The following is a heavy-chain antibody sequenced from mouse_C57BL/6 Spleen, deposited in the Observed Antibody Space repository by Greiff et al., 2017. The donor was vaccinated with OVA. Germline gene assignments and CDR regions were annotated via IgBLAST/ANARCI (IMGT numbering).Heavy chain of an antibody. CDR3: TTPGWGGYYYAMDY. CDR2: IDPANGDT. J-gene: IGHJ4*01. Sequence: VQLQQSGAELVRPGASVKLSCTASGFNIKDDYMHWVKQRPEQGLEWIGWIDPANGDTEYASKFQGKATITADPSSNIAYMQLSSLTSEDTAVYYCTTPGWGGYYYAMDYWGQGTSVTVSS. D-gene: IGHD1-2*01. V-gene: IGHV14-4*01. CDR1: GFNIKDDY.